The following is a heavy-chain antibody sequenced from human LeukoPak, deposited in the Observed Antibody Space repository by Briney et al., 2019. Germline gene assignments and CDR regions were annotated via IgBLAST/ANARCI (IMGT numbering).Heavy chain of an antibody. CDR3: ARHRSGGSQDDAFDI. D-gene: IGHD2-15*01. CDR2: IHHDGSNK. CDR1: GFTFSSYG. V-gene: IGHV3-30*02. J-gene: IGHJ3*02. Sequence: GGSLRLSCAASGFTFSSYGMHWVRQAPGKGLDWVAFIHHDGSNKYYADSVRGRFTISRQNAKNSLFLQMNSLRAEDTAVYYCARHRSGGSQDDAFDIWGQGTMVTVSS.